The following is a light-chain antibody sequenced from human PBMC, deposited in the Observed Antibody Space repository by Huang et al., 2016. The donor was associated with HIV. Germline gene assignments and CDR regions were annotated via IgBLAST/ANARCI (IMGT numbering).Light chain of an antibody. J-gene: IGKJ4*01. CDR1: QSINNN. V-gene: IGKV3-15*01. CDR3: QQYNNWPPLLT. Sequence: EIVLTQSPATLSLSPGERAALSCRATQSINNNLAWYPQKPGQSPRLLIYGASTRATGIPARFRGSGSGTEFTLTISSLQSEDFAVYYCQQYNNWPPLLTFGGGTKVEIK. CDR2: GAS.